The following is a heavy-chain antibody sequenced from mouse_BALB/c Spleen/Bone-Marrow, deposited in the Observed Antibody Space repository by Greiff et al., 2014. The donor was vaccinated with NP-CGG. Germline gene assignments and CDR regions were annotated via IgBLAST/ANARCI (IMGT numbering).Heavy chain of an antibody. CDR1: GYTFTSYW. J-gene: IGHJ4*01. D-gene: IGHD1-2*01. Sequence: VQLVESGAELARPGASVKLSCKASGYTFTSYWMQWVKQRPGQGLEWTGAIYPGDGDTRYTQKFKGKATLTADKSSSTAYMQLSSLASEDSAVYYCARRDYGIRENYYAMDYWGQGTSVTVSS. V-gene: IGHV1-87*01. CDR2: IYPGDGDT. CDR3: ARRDYGIRENYYAMDY.